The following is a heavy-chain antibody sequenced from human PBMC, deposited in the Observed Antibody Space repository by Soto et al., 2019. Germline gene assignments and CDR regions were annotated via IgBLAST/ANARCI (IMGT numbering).Heavy chain of an antibody. V-gene: IGHV4-38-2*01. J-gene: IGHJ4*02. D-gene: IGHD6-6*01. CDR2: IYHSGTT. Sequence: SETLSLTCGVSGYSLTSGYHWGWIRQPPGKGLEWIGTIYHSGTTYYNPSLMSRVTMSVDTSKNQFSLKVTSATAADTAVYFCVRVYGRSSSLFDSWGQGTLVTVSS. CDR1: GYSLTSGYH. CDR3: VRVYGRSSSLFDS.